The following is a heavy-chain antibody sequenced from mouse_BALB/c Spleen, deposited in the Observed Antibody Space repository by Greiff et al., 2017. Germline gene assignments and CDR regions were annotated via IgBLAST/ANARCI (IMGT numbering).Heavy chain of an antibody. CDR1: GFNIKDYY. D-gene: IGHD1-2*01. CDR3: AGSTAFYAMDY. J-gene: IGHJ4*01. Sequence: VQLQQSGAELVRPGALVKLSCKASGFNIKDYYMHWVKQRPEQGLEWIGWIDPENGNTIYDPKFQGKASITADTSSNTAYLQLSSLTSEDSAIYYCAGSTAFYAMDYWGQGTSVTVSS. V-gene: IGHV14-1*02. CDR2: IDPENGNT.